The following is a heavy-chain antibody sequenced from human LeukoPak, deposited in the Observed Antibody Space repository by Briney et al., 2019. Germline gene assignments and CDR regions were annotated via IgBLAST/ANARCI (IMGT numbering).Heavy chain of an antibody. D-gene: IGHD3-3*01. CDR3: ARDVEGIKIFEGFRFDP. V-gene: IGHV3-11*04. CDR1: GFTFSSYA. CDR2: ISSSDSTI. J-gene: IGHJ5*02. Sequence: GGSLRLSCAASGFTFSSYAMSWIRQAPGKGLEWVSYISSSDSTIYYADSVKGRFTISRDNAKNSLYLQMNSLRAEDTAVYYCARDVEGIKIFEGFRFDPWGQGTLVTVSS.